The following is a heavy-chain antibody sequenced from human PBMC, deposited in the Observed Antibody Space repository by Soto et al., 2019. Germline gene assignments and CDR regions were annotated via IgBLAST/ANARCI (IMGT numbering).Heavy chain of an antibody. CDR1: GGTFSRYA. D-gene: IGHD1-26*01. CDR3: ARAIVGPTTTGWLDP. Sequence: SVKASCKASGGTFSRYAISWVRQAPGQGLEWMGGIIPIFGTANYAQKFQGRVTITADESTSTAYMELSSLRFEDTAVYYCARAIVGPTTTGWLDPWGQGTLVTVSS. CDR2: IIPIFGTA. V-gene: IGHV1-69*13. J-gene: IGHJ5*02.